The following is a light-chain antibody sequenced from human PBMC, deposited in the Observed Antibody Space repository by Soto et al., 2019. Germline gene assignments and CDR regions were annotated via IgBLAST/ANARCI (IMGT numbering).Light chain of an antibody. Sequence: DIQMTQSPSTLSASVGDRVTVTCRASQSISAWLAWYQQKPGKAPKLLIYDASSLESGVPSRFSGSGSGTEFTLTISSLQPGDFATYYCQQYNSYSLTFGQGSKVEI. V-gene: IGKV1-5*01. CDR2: DAS. J-gene: IGKJ1*01. CDR1: QSISAW. CDR3: QQYNSYSLT.